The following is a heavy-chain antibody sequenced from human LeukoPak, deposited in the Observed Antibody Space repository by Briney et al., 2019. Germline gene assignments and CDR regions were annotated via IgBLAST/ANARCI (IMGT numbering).Heavy chain of an antibody. CDR3: ASWPGGWYGEDS. V-gene: IGHV3-53*01. CDR2: IYGGGST. Sequence: GSLRLSCEASRFTVSSNYMSWVRQAPGKGLEWVSVIYGGGSTYYADSVKGRFTISRDTSKNTLYLQMNSLRAEDTAVYYCASWPGGWYGEDSWGQGTLVTVSS. CDR1: RFTVSSNY. D-gene: IGHD6-19*01. J-gene: IGHJ4*02.